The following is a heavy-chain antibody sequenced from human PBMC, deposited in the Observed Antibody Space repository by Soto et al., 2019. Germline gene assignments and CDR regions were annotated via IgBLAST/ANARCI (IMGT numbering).Heavy chain of an antibody. CDR3: AKDTRYADYVRWFDS. CDR1: GFTFSSYA. Sequence: EVHLLESGGGLVQPGGSLRLSCTASGFTFSSYAMTWVRQAPGRGLEGVSGITASGGRTYYADSVKGRFTISRDNSKNTVYLQMNSLRAEDTAVYYCAKDTRYADYVRWFDSWGQGTLVTVSS. D-gene: IGHD4-17*01. J-gene: IGHJ5*01. CDR2: ITASGGRT. V-gene: IGHV3-23*01.